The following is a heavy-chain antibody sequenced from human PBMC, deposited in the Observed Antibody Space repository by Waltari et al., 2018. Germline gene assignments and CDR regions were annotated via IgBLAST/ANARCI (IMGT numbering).Heavy chain of an antibody. CDR2: INPNSGGT. CDR1: GSTFTGFY. CDR3: ARDPGLPAASFDY. J-gene: IGHJ4*02. Sequence: QVQLVQSGAEVKKPGASVKVSCKASGSTFTGFYMHRVRQAPGQGLEWMGWINPNSGGTNYAQKFQGRVTMTRETSISTAYMELSRLRSDDTAVYYCARDPGLPAASFDYWGQGTLVTVSS. V-gene: IGHV1-2*02. D-gene: IGHD2-2*01.